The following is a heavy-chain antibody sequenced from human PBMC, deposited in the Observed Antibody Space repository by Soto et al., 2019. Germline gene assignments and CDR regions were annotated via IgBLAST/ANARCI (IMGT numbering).Heavy chain of an antibody. J-gene: IGHJ5*02. Sequence: GGSLRLSCAASGFTFSTYSMNWVRQAPGKGLEWVSSISSSRGYIYYADSVKGRFTISRDNAKNTLFLQMDSLRAEDTALYYCARDQIGPGPTIDHWGRGTLVTAPQ. V-gene: IGHV3-21*01. CDR1: GFTFSTYS. D-gene: IGHD1-26*01. CDR3: ARDQIGPGPTIDH. CDR2: ISSSRGYI.